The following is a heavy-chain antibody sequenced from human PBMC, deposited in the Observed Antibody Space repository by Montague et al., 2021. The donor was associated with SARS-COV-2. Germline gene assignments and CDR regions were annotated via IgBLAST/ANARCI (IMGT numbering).Heavy chain of an antibody. V-gene: IGHV4-61*10. CDR2: MYIDGAT. Sequence: SETLSLTCSVSGGSINSGSHHWTWIRQPAGRGLEWLGRMYIDGATAYNPSHQGRVTISGDTSKNHFTLRLSSVTAADTAVYYCANFRRTQLLFGTLYYGMDVGGQGTTGTGAS. CDR1: GGSINSGSHH. D-gene: IGHD2-2*01. J-gene: IGHJ6*02. CDR3: ANFRRTQLLFGTLYYGMDV.